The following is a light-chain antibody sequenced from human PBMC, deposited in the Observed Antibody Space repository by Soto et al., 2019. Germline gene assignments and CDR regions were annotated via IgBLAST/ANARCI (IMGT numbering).Light chain of an antibody. Sequence: EIVLTQSPGTLSLSPGERATLSCRASQSVSSSYLAWYQQKPGQAPRLLIYGASSRATGIPDRFSGSGSGTEFTLTISSLQSEDFAVYYCQQYNNWPTFGQGTKGDIK. J-gene: IGKJ1*01. CDR2: GAS. CDR3: QQYNNWPT. V-gene: IGKV3-20*01. CDR1: QSVSSSY.